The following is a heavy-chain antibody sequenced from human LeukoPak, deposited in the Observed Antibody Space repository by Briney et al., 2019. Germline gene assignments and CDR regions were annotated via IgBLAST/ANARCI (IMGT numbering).Heavy chain of an antibody. D-gene: IGHD3-10*01. J-gene: IGHJ4*02. CDR3: AKGTDTPKAIDYYGSGSFYPYFDF. Sequence: PGGSLRLSCAASGFTFSSYAMSWVRQAPGKALEWVSAISGSGGSTYYADSVKGRFTISRDNSKNTLYLQMNSLRVEDTAVYYCAKGTDTPKAIDYYGSGSFYPYFDFWGQGTLVTVSS. CDR1: GFTFSSYA. V-gene: IGHV3-23*01. CDR2: ISGSGGST.